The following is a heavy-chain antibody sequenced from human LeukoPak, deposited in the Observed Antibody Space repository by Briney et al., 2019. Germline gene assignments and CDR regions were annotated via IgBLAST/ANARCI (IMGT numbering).Heavy chain of an antibody. J-gene: IGHJ4*02. CDR3: AKDRGYCSSSSCYASDY. Sequence: GGSLRLSCAASGFTFSSYAMSWVRQAPGKGLEWVSAISGSGGSTYYADSVKGRFTITRDNSKNTLYLQMNSLRAEDTAVYYCAKDRGYCSSSSCYASDYWGQGTLVTVSS. D-gene: IGHD2-2*01. CDR1: GFTFSSYA. V-gene: IGHV3-23*01. CDR2: ISGSGGST.